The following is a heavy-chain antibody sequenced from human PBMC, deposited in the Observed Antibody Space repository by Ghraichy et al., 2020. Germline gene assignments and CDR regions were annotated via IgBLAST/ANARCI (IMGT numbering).Heavy chain of an antibody. CDR3: ARAHSEYSSSSAGMDV. V-gene: IGHV1-2*04. CDR1: GYTFTGYY. CDR2: INPNSGGT. Sequence: ASVKVSCKASGYTFTGYYMHWVRQAPGQGLEWMGWINPNSGGTNYAQKFQGWVTMTRDTSISTAYMELSRLRSDDTAVYYCARAHSEYSSSSAGMDVWGQGTTVTVSS. D-gene: IGHD6-6*01. J-gene: IGHJ6*02.